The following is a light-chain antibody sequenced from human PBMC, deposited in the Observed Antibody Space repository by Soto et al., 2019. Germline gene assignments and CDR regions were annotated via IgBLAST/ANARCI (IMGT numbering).Light chain of an antibody. Sequence: QSVLTQPPSASGTPGQIVAISCSGSSSNIGSNTVTWYQQLPGTAPKLLIYSTSQRSSGVPGRFSGSKSGASASLSISGLQTGDEADYYCGTWDDSLVSYVFGTGTKVTVL. V-gene: IGLV1-44*01. CDR3: GTWDDSLVSYV. J-gene: IGLJ1*01. CDR2: STS. CDR1: SSNIGSNT.